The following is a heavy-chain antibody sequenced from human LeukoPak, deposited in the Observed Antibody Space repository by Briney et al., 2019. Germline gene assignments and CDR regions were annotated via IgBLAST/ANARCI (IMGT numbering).Heavy chain of an antibody. CDR2: ISAYNGNT. D-gene: IGHD6-19*01. Sequence: ASVKVSCKASGYTFTSYGISWVRQAPGQGPEWMGWISAYNGNTNYAQKLQGRVTMTTDTSTSTAYMELRSLRSDDTAVYYCATPRHYSSGWFDAFDIWGQGTMVTVSS. CDR1: GYTFTSYG. CDR3: ATPRHYSSGWFDAFDI. V-gene: IGHV1-18*01. J-gene: IGHJ3*02.